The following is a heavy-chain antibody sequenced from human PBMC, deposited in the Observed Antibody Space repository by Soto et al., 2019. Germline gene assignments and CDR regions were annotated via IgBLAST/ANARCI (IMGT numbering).Heavy chain of an antibody. D-gene: IGHD3-9*01. J-gene: IGHJ5*02. Sequence: QLQLQESGPGLVKPSETLSLTFTVSGGSISSSSYYWGWIRQPPGKGLEWIGSIYYSGSTYYNPSLKSRVTISGDPAKYQFSLNRSSLTAADTAVYYCARHPLRYFDWLEGFDPWGQGTLVTVSS. V-gene: IGHV4-39*01. CDR2: IYYSGST. CDR3: ARHPLRYFDWLEGFDP. CDR1: GGSISSSSYY.